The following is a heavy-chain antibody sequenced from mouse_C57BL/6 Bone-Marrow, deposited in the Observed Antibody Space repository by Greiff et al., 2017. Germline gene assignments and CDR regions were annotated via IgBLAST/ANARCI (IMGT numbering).Heavy chain of an antibody. V-gene: IGHV5-6*01. CDR2: LSSGGSYT. Sequence: EVQLVESGGDLVKPGGSLKLSCAASGFTFSSYGMSWVRQTPDKRLEWVATLSSGGSYTYYPDSVKGRFTISRANAKNTLYLQMSSLKSEDTAMYYCARQAYDEYFDYWGQGTTLTVSS. CDR1: GFTFSSYG. D-gene: IGHD2-3*01. CDR3: ARQAYDEYFDY. J-gene: IGHJ2*01.